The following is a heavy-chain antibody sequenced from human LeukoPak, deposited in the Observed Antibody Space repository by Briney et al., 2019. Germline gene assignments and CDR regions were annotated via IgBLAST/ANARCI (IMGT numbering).Heavy chain of an antibody. D-gene: IGHD3-22*01. CDR3: AKGAFATYYYDSSGYYPFDY. V-gene: IGHV3-23*01. CDR1: GFTFSNYA. J-gene: IGHJ4*02. CDR2: ISGSGGST. Sequence: GGSLRLSCAASGFTFSNYAMTWVRQAPGKGLEWVSAISGSGGSTYYADSVKGRFTISRDNSKNTLYLQMNSLRAEDTAVYYCAKGAFATYYYDSSGYYPFDYWGQGTLVAVSS.